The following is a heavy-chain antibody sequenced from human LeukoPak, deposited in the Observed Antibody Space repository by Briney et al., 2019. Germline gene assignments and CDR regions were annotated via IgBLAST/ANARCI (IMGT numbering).Heavy chain of an antibody. CDR3: ARGNILSGYCFDF. CDR2: IHYTGAT. V-gene: IGHV4-34*01. D-gene: IGHD3-9*01. J-gene: IGHJ4*02. Sequence: PSETLSLTCAVYGGSITGYYWSWIRQPPGKGLEWVGEIHYTGATSYNPSLKSRATISIDTSKNQVSLKLSSVTAADTAVYYCARGNILSGYCFDFRGQGALVTVSS. CDR1: GGSITGYY.